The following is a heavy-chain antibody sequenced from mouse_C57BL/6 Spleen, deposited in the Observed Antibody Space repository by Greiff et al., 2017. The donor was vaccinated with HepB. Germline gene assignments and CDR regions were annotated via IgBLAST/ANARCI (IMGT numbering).Heavy chain of an antibody. CDR1: GYSFTSYY. D-gene: IGHD1-1*01. CDR3: ARNYYGSSRGYFDV. Sequence: QVHVKQSGPELVKPGASVKISCKASGYSFTSYYIHWVKQRPGQGLEWIGWIYPGSGNTKYNEKFKGKATLTADTSSSTAYMQLSSLTSEDSAVYYCARNYYGSSRGYFDVWGTGTTVTVSS. V-gene: IGHV1-66*01. CDR2: IYPGSGNT. J-gene: IGHJ1*03.